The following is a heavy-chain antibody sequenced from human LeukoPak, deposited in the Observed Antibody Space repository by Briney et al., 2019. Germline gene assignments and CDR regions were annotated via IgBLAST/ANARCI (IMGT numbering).Heavy chain of an antibody. V-gene: IGHV3-21*01. J-gene: IGHJ4*02. CDR2: ISSSGNYI. Sequence: GGSLRLSCAASGFSFSSYTMNWVRQAPGKGLEWVSSISSSGNYIHYADSVKGRFTISRDSAKNSLHLQMNSLRGEDTAVYYCARAAADTYYFDYWGQGTLVTVSS. CDR1: GFSFSSYT. CDR3: ARAAADTYYFDY. D-gene: IGHD6-13*01.